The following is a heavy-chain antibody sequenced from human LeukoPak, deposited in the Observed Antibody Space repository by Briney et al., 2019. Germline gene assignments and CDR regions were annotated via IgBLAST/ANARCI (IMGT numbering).Heavy chain of an antibody. CDR1: AFTLSTNG. Sequence: GGSLTPPCPPSAFTLSTNGMRWVRQPQGRGRGWVAGMCDSGGSIYYAQSVKGRFTISRDNSKNTLYLQMNSLRAEDTAVYYCAKDLKQLANFDYWVQGTLVTVSS. J-gene: IGHJ4*02. V-gene: IGHV3-23*01. CDR3: AKDLKQLANFDY. CDR2: MCDSGGSI. D-gene: IGHD6-6*01.